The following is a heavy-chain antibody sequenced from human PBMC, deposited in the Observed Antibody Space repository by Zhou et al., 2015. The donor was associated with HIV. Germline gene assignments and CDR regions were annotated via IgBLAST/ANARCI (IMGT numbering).Heavy chain of an antibody. J-gene: IGHJ3*01. D-gene: IGHD3-10*01. Sequence: QVQLVQSGAEVKKPGSSVKVSCKASGGTFSSYAISWVRQAPGQGLEWMGGIIPIFGTANYAQKFQGRVTITADESTSTAYMELSSLRSEDTAVYYCARDLAAEWVRGVTYPQEEEVYRSPTPWGRG. CDR3: ARDLAAEWVRGVTYPQEEEVYRSPTP. V-gene: IGHV1-69*01. CDR2: IIPIFGTA. CDR1: GGTFSSYA.